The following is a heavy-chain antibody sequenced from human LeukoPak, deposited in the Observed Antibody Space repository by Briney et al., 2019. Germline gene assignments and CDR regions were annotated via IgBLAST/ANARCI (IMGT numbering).Heavy chain of an antibody. V-gene: IGHV4-30-4*01. Sequence: PSQTLSLTCTVSGGSISSGDYYWSWIRQPPGKGLEWIGYIYYSGSTYYNPSLKSRVTISVDTSKNQFSLKLSSVTAADTAVYYCARAPWEYCSSTSCYSPPDYWGQGTLVTVSS. CDR2: IYYSGST. CDR1: GGSISSGDYY. D-gene: IGHD2-2*02. CDR3: ARAPWEYCSSTSCYSPPDY. J-gene: IGHJ4*02.